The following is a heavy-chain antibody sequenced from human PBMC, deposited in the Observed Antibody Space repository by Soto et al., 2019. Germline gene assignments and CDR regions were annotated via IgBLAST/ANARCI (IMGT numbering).Heavy chain of an antibody. CDR3: ARRKAAAGNWFDP. CDR1: GYSFTSYW. J-gene: IGHJ5*02. CDR2: IYPGDSDT. D-gene: IGHD6-13*01. V-gene: IGHV5-51*01. Sequence: PGESLKISCKGSGYSFTSYWIGWVRQMPGKGLEWMGIIYPGDSDTRYSPSFQGQVTISADKSIGTACLQWSSLKASDTAMYYCARRKAAAGNWFDPWGQGTLVTVSS.